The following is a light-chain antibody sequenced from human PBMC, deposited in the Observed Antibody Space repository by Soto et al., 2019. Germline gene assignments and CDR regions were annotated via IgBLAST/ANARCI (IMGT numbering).Light chain of an antibody. CDR2: QVS. CDR3: SSYTTSSTLYV. V-gene: IGLV2-14*01. J-gene: IGLJ1*01. CDR1: SSDVGNYNY. Sequence: QSALTQPASVSGSPGQSITISCTGTSSDVGNYNYVSWYQQHPRKAPQLMIFQVSNRASGVSNRFSGSKSGDTASLTISGLQAEDEADYYCSSYTTSSTLYVFGTGTKVTVL.